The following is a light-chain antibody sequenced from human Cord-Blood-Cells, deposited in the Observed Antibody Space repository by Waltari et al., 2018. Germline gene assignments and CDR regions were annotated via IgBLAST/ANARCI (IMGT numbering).Light chain of an antibody. CDR3: QQYNSYSLT. J-gene: IGKJ4*01. CDR2: KAS. Sequence: DIQITQSPSPLSASLADRVTITCRASQSISSWLAWYQQKPGKAPKLLIYKASSLESGVPSRFSGSGSGTEFTLTISSLQPDDFATYYCQQYNSYSLTFGGGTKVEIK. V-gene: IGKV1-5*03. CDR1: QSISSW.